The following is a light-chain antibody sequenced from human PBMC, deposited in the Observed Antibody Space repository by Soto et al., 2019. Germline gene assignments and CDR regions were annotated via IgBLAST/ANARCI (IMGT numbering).Light chain of an antibody. Sequence: QSVLTQPPSLSGTPGQRVNISCSGSNSNIGRYSVNWYQHFPGTAPKILIYSDDERPAGVPDRFSGAKYGTSASMASSGRQAEDEGEYYGAAWADNLNGPLYGGGTKLTVL. CDR1: NSNIGRYS. CDR2: SDD. V-gene: IGLV1-44*01. J-gene: IGLJ3*02. CDR3: AAWADNLNGPL.